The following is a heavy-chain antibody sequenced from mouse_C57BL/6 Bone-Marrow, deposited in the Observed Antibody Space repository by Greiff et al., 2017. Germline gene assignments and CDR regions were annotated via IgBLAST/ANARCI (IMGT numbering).Heavy chain of an antibody. J-gene: IGHJ4*01. CDR3: ASWSLYGYYPYDAMDY. CDR1: GYTFTDYN. Sequence: VQLQQSGPELVKPGASVKIPCKASGYTFTDYNMDWVKQSHGKSLEWIGDINPNNGGTIYNQKFKGKATLTVDKSSSTAYMELRSLTSEDTADYYCASWSLYGYYPYDAMDYWGQGTSVTVSA. CDR2: INPNNGGT. V-gene: IGHV1-18*01. D-gene: IGHD2-3*01.